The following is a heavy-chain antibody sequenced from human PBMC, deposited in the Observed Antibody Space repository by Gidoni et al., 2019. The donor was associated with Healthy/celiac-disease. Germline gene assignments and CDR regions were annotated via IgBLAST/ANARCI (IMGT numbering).Heavy chain of an antibody. CDR3: TRAYSSGWAPYYFDY. Sequence: EVQLVEAGGGVVQQGRCRRLSCTESGCTFGDDDMSWFRQAPGKGLELVGFIRSKAYGGTTEYAASVTGRFTISRDYSKSIAYLQMNSLKSEDTAVYYCTRAYSSGWAPYYFDYWGQGTLVTVSS. J-gene: IGHJ4*02. CDR2: IRSKAYGGTT. D-gene: IGHD6-19*01. V-gene: IGHV3-49*03. CDR1: GCTFGDDD.